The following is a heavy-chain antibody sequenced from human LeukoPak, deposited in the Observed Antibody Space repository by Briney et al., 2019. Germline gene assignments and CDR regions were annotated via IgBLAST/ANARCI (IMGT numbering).Heavy chain of an antibody. CDR2: ISYDGSNK. V-gene: IGHV3-30*18. J-gene: IGHJ4*02. CDR1: GFTFSSYG. Sequence: GGSLRLSCVASGFTFSSYGMHWVRQAPGKGLEWVAVISYDGSNKYQADSVKGRFTISRDNSKNTLYLQMNSLGAEDTAVYYCAKVGETPYYFDYWGQGTLVTVSS. CDR3: AKVGETPYYFDY. D-gene: IGHD3-10*01.